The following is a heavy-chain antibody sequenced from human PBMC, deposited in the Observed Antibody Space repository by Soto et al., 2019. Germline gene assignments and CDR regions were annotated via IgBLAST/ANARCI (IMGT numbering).Heavy chain of an antibody. J-gene: IGHJ3*02. V-gene: IGHV1-3*01. Sequence: QVPLVQSEAEVKKPGASVKVSCKASGYTITRNAMHWVRQAPGQRLEWMGWINDGKGDTKYSQNFQGRVTITRDTAANTAYMELSNLRSEDTAVYYCARGYEGAFDIWGQGTLVTVSS. CDR3: ARGYEGAFDI. CDR2: INDGKGDT. CDR1: GYTITRNA. D-gene: IGHD3-16*01.